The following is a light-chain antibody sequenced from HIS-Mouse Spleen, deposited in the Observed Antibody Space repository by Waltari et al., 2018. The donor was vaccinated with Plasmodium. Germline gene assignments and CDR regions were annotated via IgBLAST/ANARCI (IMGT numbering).Light chain of an antibody. CDR1: SPRSYY. J-gene: IGLJ3*02. CDR3: YSTDSSGNHRV. Sequence: SSQLTQDPAVSVALGPTVTITRQGDSPRSYYASRYQQKPGQAPVLVIYGKNNRPSGSPDRFSGSSSGTMATLTISGAQVEDEADYYCYSTDSSGNHRVFGGGTKLTVL. CDR2: GKN. V-gene: IGLV3-19*01.